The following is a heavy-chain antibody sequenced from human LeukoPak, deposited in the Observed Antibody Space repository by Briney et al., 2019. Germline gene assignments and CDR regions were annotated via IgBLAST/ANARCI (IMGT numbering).Heavy chain of an antibody. D-gene: IGHD2-2*01. CDR1: GYTFTSYY. CDR2: INPSGGST. J-gene: IGHJ6*02. CDR3: ARDNIVVVPAAPGYGMDV. Sequence: ASVKVSCKASGYTFTSYYMHWVRQAPGQGLEWMGIINPSGGSTSYAQKFQGRVTMTRDTSTNTVYMELNSLRSEDTAVYYCARDNIVVVPAAPGYGMDVWGQGTTVTVSS. V-gene: IGHV1-46*01.